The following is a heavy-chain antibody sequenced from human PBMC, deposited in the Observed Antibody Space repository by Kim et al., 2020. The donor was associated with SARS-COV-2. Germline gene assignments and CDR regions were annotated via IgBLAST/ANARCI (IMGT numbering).Heavy chain of an antibody. CDR3: AREHGSGSYYNGQHYYYYGMDV. J-gene: IGHJ6*02. Sequence: ASVKVSCKASGYTFTSYAMNWVRQAPGQGLEWMGWINTNTGNPTYAQGFTGRFVFSLDTSVSTAYLQISSLKAEDTAVYYCAREHGSGSYYNGQHYYYYGMDVWGQGTTVTVSS. CDR2: INTNTGNP. V-gene: IGHV7-4-1*02. CDR1: GYTFTSYA. D-gene: IGHD3-10*01.